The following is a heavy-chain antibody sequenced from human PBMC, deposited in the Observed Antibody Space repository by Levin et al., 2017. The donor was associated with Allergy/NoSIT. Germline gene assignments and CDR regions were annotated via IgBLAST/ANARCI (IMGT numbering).Heavy chain of an antibody. V-gene: IGHV4-30-4*01. CDR2: IYYNGNT. D-gene: IGHD2-2*01. CDR3: ARAGPQWAYCSRTSCYVGRFDP. J-gene: IGHJ5*02. CDR1: GGSINSGDFY. Sequence: PSETLSLTCTVSGGSINSGDFYWSWIRQPPGKGLEWIGYIYYNGNTYYHTSLKSRMTISVDTSKNQFSLRLNSVTAADTAVYYCARAGPQWAYCSRTSCYVGRFDPWGQGTLVTVSS.